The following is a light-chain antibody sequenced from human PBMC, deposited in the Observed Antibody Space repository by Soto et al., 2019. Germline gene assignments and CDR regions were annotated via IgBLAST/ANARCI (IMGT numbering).Light chain of an antibody. CDR3: QTWGTGIRVV. V-gene: IGLV4-69*02. CDR2: LNSDGSH. J-gene: IGLJ2*01. Sequence: QLVLTQPPSASASLGASVKLTCTLSSGHSSYATAWHQQQPEKGPRYLMKLNSDGSHSKGDGIPDRFSGSSSGAERYLTISSLQSEDEADYYCQTWGTGIRVVFGGGTKLTVL. CDR1: SGHSSYA.